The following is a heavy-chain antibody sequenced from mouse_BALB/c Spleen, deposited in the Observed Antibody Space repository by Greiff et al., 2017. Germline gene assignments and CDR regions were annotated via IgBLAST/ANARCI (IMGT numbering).Heavy chain of an antibody. CDR3: TEENDYENFCAY. Sequence: QVQLQQSGAELVRPGASVTLSCKASGYTFTDYELHWVKQTPVHGLEWIGAFDPETGGTAYNQKFKGKATLTADKSSSTAYMELRSLTSEDSAGYYCTEENDYENFCAYWGQGTLVTVSA. J-gene: IGHJ3*01. D-gene: IGHD2-4*01. CDR1: GYTFTDYE. V-gene: IGHV1-15*01. CDR2: FDPETGGT.